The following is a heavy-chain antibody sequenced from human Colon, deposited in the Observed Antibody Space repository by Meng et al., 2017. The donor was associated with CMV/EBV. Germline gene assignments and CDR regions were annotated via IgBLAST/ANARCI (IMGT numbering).Heavy chain of an antibody. Sequence: ASVKVSCKTSGYTFNTYGVTWVRQAPGQGLEWMGWISGSNGNTNYAQKLQGRVTLTTDTITSTAYMELGGLTPDDTAVYYCAREGYFRGFENWGQGTLVTVSS. V-gene: IGHV1-18*01. CDR1: GYTFNTYG. CDR3: AREGYFRGFEN. D-gene: IGHD1-1*01. J-gene: IGHJ1*01. CDR2: ISGSNGNT.